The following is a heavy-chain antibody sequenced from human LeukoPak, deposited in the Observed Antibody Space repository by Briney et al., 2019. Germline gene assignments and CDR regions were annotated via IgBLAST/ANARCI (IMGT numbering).Heavy chain of an antibody. V-gene: IGHV3-53*01. CDR2: IYSGGST. CDR3: ARGNRGNYYDSSGYHFDY. CDR1: GFTVSSNY. Sequence: PGGSLRLSCAASGFTVSSNYMSWVRQAPGKGLEWVSVIYSGGSTYYADSVKGRFTISRDNAKNSLYLQMNSLRAEDTALYHCARGNRGNYYDSSGYHFDYWGQGTLVTVSS. D-gene: IGHD3-22*01. J-gene: IGHJ4*02.